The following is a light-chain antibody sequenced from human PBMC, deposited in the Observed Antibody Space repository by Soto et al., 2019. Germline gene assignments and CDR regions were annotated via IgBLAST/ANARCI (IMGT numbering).Light chain of an antibody. CDR3: QQCGSSPNT. V-gene: IGKV3-20*01. J-gene: IGKJ5*01. CDR1: QSVTSNC. Sequence: EIVVTQSPGTLSLSPGERATLSCRASQSVTSNCLAWYQQKPGQAPRLLIYAASSRATGIPDRSSGSGSGTDFTLTISRLEPEDFAVYYCQQCGSSPNTFGQGTRLEIK. CDR2: AAS.